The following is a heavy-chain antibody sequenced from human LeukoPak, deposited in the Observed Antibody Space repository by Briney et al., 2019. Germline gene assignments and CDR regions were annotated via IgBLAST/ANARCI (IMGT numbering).Heavy chain of an antibody. CDR3: VALGDRIY. Sequence: GGSLRLSCAASGFTFSDYDMAWVRQAPGKGLEWVSTVSKSGDSTYYADSVKGRFTVSRDNSKDTLYLQMNSLRAGDTAVYYCVALGDRIYWGQGTLVTVSS. D-gene: IGHD2-21*02. V-gene: IGHV3-23*01. J-gene: IGHJ4*02. CDR2: VSKSGDST. CDR1: GFTFSDYD.